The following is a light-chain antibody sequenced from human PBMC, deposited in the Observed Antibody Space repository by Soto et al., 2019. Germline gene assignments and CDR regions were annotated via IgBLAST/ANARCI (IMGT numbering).Light chain of an antibody. Sequence: DIQMTQSPSSLSASVGDRVTITCRANQSVRDSLNWYQQKPGKVPKLLIYAASSLRSGVPSRISGSGSGTDFTLTISSLQPEDFATYYCHQSYSTPQTFGQGTKVETK. CDR1: QSVRDS. V-gene: IGKV1-39*01. CDR3: HQSYSTPQT. CDR2: AAS. J-gene: IGKJ1*01.